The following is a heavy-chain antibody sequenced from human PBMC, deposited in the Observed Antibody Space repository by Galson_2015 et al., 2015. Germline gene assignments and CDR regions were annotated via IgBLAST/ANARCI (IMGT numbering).Heavy chain of an antibody. V-gene: IGHV3-21*01. CDR3: AGRKDSSGYYYPIDY. D-gene: IGHD3-22*01. CDR2: ISSSSSYI. Sequence: SLRLSCTASGFTFSSYSMNWVRQAPGKGLEWVSSISSSSSYIYYADSVKGRFTISRDNAKNSLYLQMNSLRAEDTAVYYCAGRKDSSGYYYPIDYWGQGTLVTVSS. CDR1: GFTFSSYS. J-gene: IGHJ4*02.